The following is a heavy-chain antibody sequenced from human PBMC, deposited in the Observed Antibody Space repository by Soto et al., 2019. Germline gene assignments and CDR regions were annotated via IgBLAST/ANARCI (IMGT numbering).Heavy chain of an antibody. V-gene: IGHV3-23*01. CDR1: GFTFSSYA. CDR3: AKDQRFLEWPLFDY. Sequence: GGSLRLSCAASGFTFSSYAMSWVRQAPGKGLEWVSAISGSGGSTYYADSVKGRFTISRDNSKNTLYLQMNSLRAEDTAVYYCAKDQRFLEWPLFDYWAREPWSPSPQ. CDR2: ISGSGGST. D-gene: IGHD3-3*01. J-gene: IGHJ4*02.